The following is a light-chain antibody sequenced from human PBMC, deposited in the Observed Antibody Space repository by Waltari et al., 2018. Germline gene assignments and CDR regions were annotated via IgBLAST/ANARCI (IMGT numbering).Light chain of an antibody. CDR2: EVS. V-gene: IGLV2-14*01. CDR3: SSYTTSSAPGV. CDR1: DSHVGAYDF. J-gene: IGLJ1*01. Sequence: QSALTQPASVSGSPGQSITISCPGTDSHVGAYDFVSWYQQHPGKAPHLVIYEVSNLPSGISNRFSASKSGNTASLTISGLQAEDEADYYCSSYTTSSAPGVFGTGTRVTVL.